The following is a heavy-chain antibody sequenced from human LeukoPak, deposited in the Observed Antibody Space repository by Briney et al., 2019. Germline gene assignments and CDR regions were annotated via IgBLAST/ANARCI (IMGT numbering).Heavy chain of an antibody. CDR2: ISGSSGII. D-gene: IGHD5-18*01. V-gene: IGHV3-48*04. CDR3: ARDLFSYGLDY. Sequence: GGSLRLSCAASGFTFNTYTMNWVRQAPGKGLEWVSYISGSSGIIDYADSVRGRFTISRDNAKNSLYLQMNSLRAEDTAVYYCARDLFSYGLDYWGQGTLVTVSS. J-gene: IGHJ4*02. CDR1: GFTFNTYT.